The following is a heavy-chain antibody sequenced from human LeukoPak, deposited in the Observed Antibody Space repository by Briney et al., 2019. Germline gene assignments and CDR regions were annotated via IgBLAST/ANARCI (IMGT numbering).Heavy chain of an antibody. Sequence: KTGGSLRLSCAASGFTFSSYSMNWVRQAPGGGLEWVSSITTGSNYIYYADSVKGRFTVSRDNAKNSLYLQMNSLRAEDTAVYYCARSGYSNNWYPGGFDYWGQGTLVTVSS. CDR2: ITTGSNYI. J-gene: IGHJ4*02. D-gene: IGHD6-13*01. CDR1: GFTFSSYS. V-gene: IGHV3-21*01. CDR3: ARSGYSNNWYPGGFDY.